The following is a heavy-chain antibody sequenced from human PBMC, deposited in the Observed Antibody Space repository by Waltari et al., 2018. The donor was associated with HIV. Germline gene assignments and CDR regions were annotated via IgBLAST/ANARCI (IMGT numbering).Heavy chain of an antibody. J-gene: IGHJ2*01. Sequence: QVQLVQSGTEVKKPGASVKVSCKASGYTFTGYYMHWVRQAPGQGLEWKGWMNPNSGGTKYAQKFQGRVTVTRDTSISTAYMELSRLRSDDTAVYYCTRDAASSGYWYFDLWGRGTLVTVSS. V-gene: IGHV1-2*02. CDR2: MNPNSGGT. D-gene: IGHD3-10*01. CDR1: GYTFTGYY. CDR3: TRDAASSGYWYFDL.